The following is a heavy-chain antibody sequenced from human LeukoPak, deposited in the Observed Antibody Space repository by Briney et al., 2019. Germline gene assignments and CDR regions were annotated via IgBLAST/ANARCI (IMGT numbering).Heavy chain of an antibody. CDR3: AKATVTPQDAFDI. CDR2: IYPGDSDT. Sequence: GESLKISCKGSGYSFTSYWIGWVRQMPGKGLEWMGIIYPGDSDTRYSPSFQGQVTISADKSISTAYLQWSSLKASDTAMYYCAKATVTPQDAFDIWGQGTMVTVSS. V-gene: IGHV5-51*01. D-gene: IGHD4-17*01. J-gene: IGHJ3*02. CDR1: GYSFTSYW.